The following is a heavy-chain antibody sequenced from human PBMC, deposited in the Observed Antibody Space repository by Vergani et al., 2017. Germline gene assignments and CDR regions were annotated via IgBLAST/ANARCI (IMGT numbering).Heavy chain of an antibody. CDR2: IIPIFGTA. J-gene: IGHJ6*02. D-gene: IGHD2/OR15-2a*01. CDR1: GGTFSSYA. V-gene: IGHV1-69*13. CDR3: ARDFLTMPYYYYYGMDV. Sequence: QVQLVQSGAEVKEPGSSVKVSCKASGGTFSSYAISWVRQAPGQGLEWMGRIIPIFGTANYAQKFQGRVTITADESTSTAYMELSSLRSEDTAVYYCARDFLTMPYYYYYGMDVWGQGTTVTVSS.